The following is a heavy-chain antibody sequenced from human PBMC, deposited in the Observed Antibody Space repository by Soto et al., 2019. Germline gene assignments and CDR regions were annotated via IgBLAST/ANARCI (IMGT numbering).Heavy chain of an antibody. V-gene: IGHV1-18*01. CDR1: GYTFTSYG. D-gene: IGHD2-21*01. J-gene: IGHJ6*02. CDR2: ISAYNGNT. CDR3: ARRKVHIVPAGTYYGMDV. Sequence: QVQLVQSGAEVKKPGASVKVSCKASGYTFTSYGISWVRQAPGQGLEWMGWISAYNGNTNYAQKLQGRVTMTTDTTTSTAYMELRSLRSDDTAVYSCARRKVHIVPAGTYYGMDVWGQGTTVTVSS.